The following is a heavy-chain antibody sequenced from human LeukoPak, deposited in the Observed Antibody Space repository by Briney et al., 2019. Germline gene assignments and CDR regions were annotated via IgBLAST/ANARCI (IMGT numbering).Heavy chain of an antibody. V-gene: IGHV4-61*08. CDR2: IYYSGST. D-gene: IGHD2-15*01. CDR1: GGSISSGGYY. Sequence: SETLSLTCTVSGGSISSGGYYWSWIRQHPGKGLEWIGYIYYSGSTNYNPSLKSRVTISVDTSKNQFSLKLSSVTAADTAVYYCARLVVVAATGGTTEDYYYYGMDVWGQGTTVTVSS. J-gene: IGHJ6*02. CDR3: ARLVVVAATGGTTEDYYYYGMDV.